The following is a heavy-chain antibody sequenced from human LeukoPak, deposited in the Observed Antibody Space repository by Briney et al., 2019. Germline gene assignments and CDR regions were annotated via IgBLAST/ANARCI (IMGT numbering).Heavy chain of an antibody. CDR3: ARLGDGEQQLVNWFDP. V-gene: IGHV4-34*01. D-gene: IGHD6-13*01. CDR1: GGSFSGYY. Sequence: PSETLSLTCAVSGGSFSGYYWSWIRQPPGKGLEWIGEINRGGSTTYNPSLKSRVTISVDTSKNQFSLKLSSVTAADTAVYYCARLGDGEQQLVNWFDPWGQGTLVTVSS. J-gene: IGHJ5*02. CDR2: INRGGST.